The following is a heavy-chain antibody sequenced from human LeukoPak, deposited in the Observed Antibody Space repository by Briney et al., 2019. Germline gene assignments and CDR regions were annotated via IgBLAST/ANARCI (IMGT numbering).Heavy chain of an antibody. J-gene: IGHJ5*02. CDR2: INAGNGNT. CDR3: ARDWVAVAGTRWFDP. CDR1: GYTFTSYA. D-gene: IGHD6-19*01. V-gene: IGHV1-3*01. Sequence: ASVKVSCKASGYTFTSYAMQWVRQAPGQRLEWMGWINAGNGNTKYSQKFQGRVTITRDTSASTAYMELSSLRSEDTAVYYCARDWVAVAGTRWFDPWGQGTLVTVSS.